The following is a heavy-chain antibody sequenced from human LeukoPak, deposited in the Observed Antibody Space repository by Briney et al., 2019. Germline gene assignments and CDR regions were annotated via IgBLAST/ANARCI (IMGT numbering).Heavy chain of an antibody. D-gene: IGHD6-19*01. V-gene: IGHV3-30*04. CDR1: GFTFSSYA. Sequence: GGSLRLSCAASGFTFSSYAMHWVRQAPGKGLEWVAVISYDGSNKYYADSVKGRFTISRDNSKNTLYLQMNSQRAEDTAVYYCARDTGYSSGWYIGYWGQGTLVTISS. CDR3: ARDTGYSSGWYIGY. J-gene: IGHJ4*02. CDR2: ISYDGSNK.